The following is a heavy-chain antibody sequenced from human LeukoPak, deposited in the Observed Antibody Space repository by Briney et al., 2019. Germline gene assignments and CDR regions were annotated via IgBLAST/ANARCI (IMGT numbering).Heavy chain of an antibody. CDR3: ARDSRYYYGSGSYQPYWFDP. CDR2: ISDDGTTT. CDR1: GFTFNLYW. D-gene: IGHD3-10*01. V-gene: IGHV3-74*01. J-gene: IGHJ5*02. Sequence: GGSLRLSCAASGFTFNLYWIHWVRQAPGKGLEWLSRISDDGTTTNYADSVKGRFTISRDNAKNTLYLQMNSLRVDDTAAYYCARDSRYYYGSGSYQPYWFDPWGQGTLVTVSS.